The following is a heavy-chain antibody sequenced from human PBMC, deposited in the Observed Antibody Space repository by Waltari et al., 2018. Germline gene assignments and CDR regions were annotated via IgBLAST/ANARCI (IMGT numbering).Heavy chain of an antibody. D-gene: IGHD3-10*01. CDR3: TRDLYGSGGDWFDP. Sequence: EERLVASGGGLVKPGGSLSLSCVPSGFRLSDYDMNWVRQAPGTGLEWLSSIGGTHSNIFYAESVRGRFTVSRDNSKNSLYLEMSNVRAEDTGLYYCTRDLYGSGGDWFDPWGQGTLVTVSS. CDR1: GFRLSDYD. J-gene: IGHJ5*02. CDR2: IGGTHSNI. V-gene: IGHV3-21*03.